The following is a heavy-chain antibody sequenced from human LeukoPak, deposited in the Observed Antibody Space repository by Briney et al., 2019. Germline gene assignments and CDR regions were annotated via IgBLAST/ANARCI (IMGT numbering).Heavy chain of an antibody. CDR1: GFTFSSYA. Sequence: GGSLRLSCAASGFTFSSYAMHWVRQAPGKGLEYVSAISSNGGSTYYANSVKGRFTISRDNSKNTLYLQMGSLRAEDMAVYYCARDLFKYYYGSGSVYWGQGTLVTVSS. V-gene: IGHV3-64*01. D-gene: IGHD3-10*01. J-gene: IGHJ4*02. CDR2: ISSNGGST. CDR3: ARDLFKYYYGSGSVY.